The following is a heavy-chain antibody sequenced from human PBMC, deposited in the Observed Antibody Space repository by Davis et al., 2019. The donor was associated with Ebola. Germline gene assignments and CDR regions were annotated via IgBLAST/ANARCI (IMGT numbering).Heavy chain of an antibody. CDR2: ISSDGSTK. J-gene: IGHJ4*02. CDR3: TNSWATVTTFDY. D-gene: IGHD4-17*01. V-gene: IGHV3-30*18. Sequence: GESLKISCAASGFIFSTYGMHWVRQAPGKGLDWVAVISSDGSTKYYADSVKGRFTISRDNSKNTLYLQMNSLRAEDTAVYYCTNSWATVTTFDYWGQGTLVTVSS. CDR1: GFIFSTYG.